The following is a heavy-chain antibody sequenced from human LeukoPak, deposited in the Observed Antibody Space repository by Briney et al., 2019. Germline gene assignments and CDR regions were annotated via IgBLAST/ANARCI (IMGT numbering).Heavy chain of an antibody. CDR1: GGTFSSYA. CDR3: ARGGRDGYNLYYFDY. Sequence: SVKVSCKASGGTFSSYAISWVRQAPGQGLEWMGGIIPIFGTANYAQKFQGRVTITADESTSTAYMELSSLRSEDTAVYYCARGGRDGYNLYYFDYWGQGTLVTVSS. CDR2: IIPIFGTA. V-gene: IGHV1-69*01. J-gene: IGHJ4*02. D-gene: IGHD5-24*01.